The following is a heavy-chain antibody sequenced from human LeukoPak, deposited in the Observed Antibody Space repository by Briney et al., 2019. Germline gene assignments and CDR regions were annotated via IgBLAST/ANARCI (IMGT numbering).Heavy chain of an antibody. D-gene: IGHD2-2*01. J-gene: IGHJ4*02. CDR1: GDSIISYY. Sequence: SETLSLTCSVSGDSIISYYWNWLRQSPGKGLEWIGNIHHFGRTEYNSSLRSRVTMFLDSSKNQFSLKLSSVTAADTAVYYCARQGGGVVVPAALIYWGQGTLVTVSS. CDR2: IHHFGRT. V-gene: IGHV4-59*08. CDR3: ARQGGGVVVPAALIY.